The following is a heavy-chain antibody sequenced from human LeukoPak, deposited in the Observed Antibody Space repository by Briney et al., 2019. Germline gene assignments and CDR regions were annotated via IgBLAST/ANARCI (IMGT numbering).Heavy chain of an antibody. V-gene: IGHV4-39*01. J-gene: IGHJ4*02. CDR1: GGSISSSSYY. D-gene: IGHD1-26*01. CDR2: IYYSGST. CDR3: ARQTRYWEPPGFDY. Sequence: PSETLSLTCTVSGGSISSSSYYWGWIRQPPGKGLDRIVNIYYSGSTYYNPSLKSRVTISVDTSKNQFSLKLTSVTAADTAVYYCARQTRYWEPPGFDYWGQGTLVTVSS.